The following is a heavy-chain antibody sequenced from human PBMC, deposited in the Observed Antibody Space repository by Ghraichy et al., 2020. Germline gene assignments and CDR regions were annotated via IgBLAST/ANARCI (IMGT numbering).Heavy chain of an antibody. D-gene: IGHD3-22*01. J-gene: IGHJ6*02. CDR1: GFTFSRYG. Sequence: LRLSCAASGFTFSRYGMHWVRQAPGKGLEWVAVTSYDGNNKNYADSVKGRFSISRDNSKNTLYLQMNSLRPEDTAVYYCAKERDSSGYYSFRGDYYGMDVWGQGTTVTVSS. V-gene: IGHV3-30*18. CDR3: AKERDSSGYYSFRGDYYGMDV. CDR2: TSYDGNNK.